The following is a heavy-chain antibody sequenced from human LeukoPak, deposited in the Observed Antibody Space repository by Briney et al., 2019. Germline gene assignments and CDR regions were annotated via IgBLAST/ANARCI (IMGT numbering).Heavy chain of an antibody. D-gene: IGHD6-13*01. CDR1: GFSFSDYY. CDR3: ARTLVAAPGSKGGP. V-gene: IGHV3-11*03. CDR2: ISGSTSYT. J-gene: IGHJ5*02. Sequence: GGSLRLSCAASGFSFSDYYMSWIRQAPGKGLEWVSYISGSTSYTDYADSVKGQFTISRDNAKNSLYLQMNSLRAEDTAVYYCARTLVAAPGSKGGPWGQGTLVTVSS.